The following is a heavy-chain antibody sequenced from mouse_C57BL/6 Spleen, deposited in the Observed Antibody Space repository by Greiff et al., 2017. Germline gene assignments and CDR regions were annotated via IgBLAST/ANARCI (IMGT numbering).Heavy chain of an antibody. Sequence: VQLQQSGPGLVQPSQSLSITCTVSGFSLTSYGVHWVRQPPGKGLEWLGVIWSGGSTDYNAAFISRLSISKDNSKSQVFFKMNSLQADDTAIYYCAKNGGLRRWDYAMDYWGQGTSVTVSS. CDR3: AKNGGLRRWDYAMDY. J-gene: IGHJ4*01. V-gene: IGHV2-4*01. D-gene: IGHD2-4*01. CDR1: GFSLTSYG. CDR2: IWSGGST.